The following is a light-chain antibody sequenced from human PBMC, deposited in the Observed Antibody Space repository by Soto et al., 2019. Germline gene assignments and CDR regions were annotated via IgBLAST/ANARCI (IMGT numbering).Light chain of an antibody. Sequence: DVQMTQSPSTLSASVGDRVTITCRASQSISIWLAWYQQKPGKAPKLLIYDASTLESGVPLRFSGSGFGTEFTLTIRSLQPDDCATYYCQQYNNFWTFAQGTKVDI. J-gene: IGKJ1*01. CDR3: QQYNNFWT. CDR2: DAS. CDR1: QSISIW. V-gene: IGKV1-5*01.